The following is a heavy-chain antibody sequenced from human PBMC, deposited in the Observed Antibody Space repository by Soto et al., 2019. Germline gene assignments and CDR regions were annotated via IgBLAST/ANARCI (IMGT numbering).Heavy chain of an antibody. D-gene: IGHD6-19*01. CDR2: ISGSGGST. CDR1: GFTFSSYA. J-gene: IGHJ4*02. V-gene: IGHV3-23*01. CDR3: AKVPIPWLVLEPAGPTEYCCDY. Sequence: PGGSLRLSCAASGFTFSSYAMSWVRQAPGKGLEWVSAISGSGGSTYYADSVKGRFTISRDNSKNTLYLQMNSLRAEDTAVYYLAKVPIPWLVLEPAGPTEYCCDYRRQESRVTVAS.